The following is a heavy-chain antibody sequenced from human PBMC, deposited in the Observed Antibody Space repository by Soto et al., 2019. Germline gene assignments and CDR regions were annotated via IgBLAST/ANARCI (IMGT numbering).Heavy chain of an antibody. CDR3: ARRLRYCSSTSCYARAYYYMDV. J-gene: IGHJ6*03. V-gene: IGHV4-34*01. CDR2: INHSGST. CDR1: GGSFSGYY. D-gene: IGHD2-2*01. Sequence: QVQLQQWGAGLLKHSETLSLTCAVYGGSFSGYYWSWIRQPPGKGLEWIGEINHSGSTNYNPSLKSRVTISVDTSKNQFSLKLSSVTAADTAVYYCARRLRYCSSTSCYARAYYYMDVWGKGTTVTVSS.